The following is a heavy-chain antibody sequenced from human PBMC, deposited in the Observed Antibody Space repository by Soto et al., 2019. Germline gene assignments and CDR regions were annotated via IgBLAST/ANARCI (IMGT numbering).Heavy chain of an antibody. V-gene: IGHV6-1*01. CDR1: GDRISCNSAA. CDR2: TYYRSKWYN. Sequence: SLTLFGTCPFSGDRISCNSAAWIWIRHSTSTVLKWLRRTYYRSKWYNEYAVSVKSRITIYPDTYNNQFYLQLHSVTPEDTAVYYGERERCYSGYACYLYHWAQGTLLTLSS. CDR3: ERERCYSGYACYLYH. J-gene: IGHJ4*02. D-gene: IGHD5-12*01.